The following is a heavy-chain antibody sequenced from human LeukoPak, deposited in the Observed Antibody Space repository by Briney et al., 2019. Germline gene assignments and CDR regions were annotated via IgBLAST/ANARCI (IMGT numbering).Heavy chain of an antibody. CDR2: IIPIFGTA. D-gene: IGHD3-10*01. V-gene: IGHV1-69*13. J-gene: IGHJ1*01. CDR1: GGTFSSYA. Sequence: GASVEVSCKASGGTFSSYAISWVRQAPGQGLEWMGGIIPIFGTANYAQKFQGRVTITADESTSTAYMELSSLRSEDTAVYYCAREGSYYYGSGSYYKGYFQHWGQGTLVTVSS. CDR3: AREGSYYYGSGSYYKGYFQH.